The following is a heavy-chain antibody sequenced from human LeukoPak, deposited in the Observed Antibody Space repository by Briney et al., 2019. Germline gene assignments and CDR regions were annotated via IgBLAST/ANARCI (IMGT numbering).Heavy chain of an antibody. Sequence: PGGSLRLSCVVSGFTLSDYGMHWVRQAPGKGLEWVAVVSADGNNYYADSVKGRFTISRDSSKSTLYLRMNSLRAEDTAMYYCAKHSSLDSWGQGTQVTVSS. CDR1: GFTLSDYG. V-gene: IGHV3-30*18. CDR2: VSADGNN. J-gene: IGHJ5*01. CDR3: AKHSSLDS.